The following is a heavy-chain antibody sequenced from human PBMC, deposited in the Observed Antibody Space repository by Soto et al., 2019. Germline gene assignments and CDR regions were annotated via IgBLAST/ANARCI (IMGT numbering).Heavy chain of an antibody. V-gene: IGHV3-7*01. CDR2: IKQDGSEK. CDR3: ASLVTTRARPLLKSPQFDL. J-gene: IGHJ2*01. Sequence: ESGGGLVQPGGSLRLSCAASGFTFSSYWMSWVRQAPGKGLEWVANIKQDGSEKYYVDSVKGRFTISRDNAKNSLYLQMNSLRAEDTAVYYCASLVTTRARPLLKSPQFDLWGRGTLVTVSS. D-gene: IGHD4-17*01. CDR1: GFTFSSYW.